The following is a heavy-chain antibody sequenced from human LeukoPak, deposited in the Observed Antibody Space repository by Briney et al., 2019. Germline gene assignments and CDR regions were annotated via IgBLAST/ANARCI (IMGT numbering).Heavy chain of an antibody. CDR1: GFTVSNNY. CDR3: AKVGGYYSSFDY. D-gene: IGHD3-22*01. Sequence: GGSLSLSCAASGFTVSNNYMSWVRQAPGKGLEWVSVIYSGGNTYYADSVKGRFTISRDNSKNTLYLQMDSLRAEDTAVYYCAKVGGYYSSFDYWGQGTLVTVSP. CDR2: IYSGGNT. V-gene: IGHV3-53*01. J-gene: IGHJ4*02.